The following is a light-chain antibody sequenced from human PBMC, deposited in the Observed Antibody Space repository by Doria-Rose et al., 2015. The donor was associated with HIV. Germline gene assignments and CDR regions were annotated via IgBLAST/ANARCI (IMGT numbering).Light chain of an antibody. Sequence: EIVMTQSPGTLSLSPGEGATLSCRASQSFSSTYLAWYQQKPGQAPSLLIYDGSTRATGIPDRFSASGSGTDFTLTINRLEPEDFALYYCQQYGTSRGTFGQGTRLEIK. CDR1: QSFSSTY. J-gene: IGKJ5*01. V-gene: IGKV3-20*01. CDR3: QQYGTSRGT. CDR2: DGS.